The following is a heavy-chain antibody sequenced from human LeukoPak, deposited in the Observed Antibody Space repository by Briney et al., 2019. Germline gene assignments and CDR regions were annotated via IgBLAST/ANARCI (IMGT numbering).Heavy chain of an antibody. Sequence: PSETLSLTCTVSGGSISSGDYYWSWIRQPPGKGLEWIGYIYYSGSTYYNPSLKSRVTISVDTSKNQFSLKLSSVTAADTAVYYCARTSSGSYYPLDYWGQGTLVTVSS. CDR3: ARTSSGSYYPLDY. CDR2: IYYSGST. J-gene: IGHJ4*02. D-gene: IGHD3-10*01. CDR1: GGSISSGDYY. V-gene: IGHV4-30-4*01.